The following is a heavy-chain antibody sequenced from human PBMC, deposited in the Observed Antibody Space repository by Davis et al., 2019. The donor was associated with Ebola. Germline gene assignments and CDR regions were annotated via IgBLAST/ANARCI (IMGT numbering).Heavy chain of an antibody. J-gene: IGHJ4*02. CDR3: ARHRGARGYVAKYYFDY. Sequence: SETLSLTCAVYGGSFSGYYWSWIRQPPGKGLEWIGEINHSGSTNYNPSPKSRVTISVDTSKNQFSLKLSSVTAADTAVYYCARHRGARGYVAKYYFDYWGQGTLVTVSS. D-gene: IGHD5-12*01. CDR1: GGSFSGYY. CDR2: INHSGST. V-gene: IGHV4-34*01.